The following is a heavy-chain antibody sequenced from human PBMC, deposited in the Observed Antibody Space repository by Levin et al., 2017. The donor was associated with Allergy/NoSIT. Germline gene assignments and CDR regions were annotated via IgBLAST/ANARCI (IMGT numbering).Heavy chain of an antibody. CDR1: GFTFSGFW. CDR3: ARGPVGDGAPTSDI. Sequence: GGSLRLSCAASGFTFSGFWMNWVRQAPGKGLEWVANIDEVGNQKFYVDSVKGRFTTSRDNAKNSLYLQLNSLRAEDTAVYFCARGPVGDGAPTSDIWGQGTMVTVSS. CDR2: IDEVGNQK. D-gene: IGHD4-17*01. J-gene: IGHJ3*02. V-gene: IGHV3-7*01.